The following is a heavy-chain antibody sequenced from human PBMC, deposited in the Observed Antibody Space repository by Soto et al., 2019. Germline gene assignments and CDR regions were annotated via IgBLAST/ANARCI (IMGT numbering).Heavy chain of an antibody. CDR1: GFTFSSYG. CDR3: AGAYYYDSSGLNWFDP. CDR2: ISYDGSNK. D-gene: IGHD3-22*01. Sequence: GGSLRLSCAASGFTFSSYGMHWVRQAPGKGLEWVAVISYDGSNKYYADSVKGRFTISRDNSKNTLYLQMNSLRAEDTAVYYCAGAYYYDSSGLNWFDPWGQGTLVTVSS. J-gene: IGHJ5*02. V-gene: IGHV3-30*03.